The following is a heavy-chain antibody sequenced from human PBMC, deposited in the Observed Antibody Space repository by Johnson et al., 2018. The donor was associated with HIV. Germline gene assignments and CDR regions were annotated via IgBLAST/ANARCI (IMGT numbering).Heavy chain of an antibody. CDR3: ASKGSGWALDV. Sequence: VQLVESGGGVVQPGRSLRLSCAASGFTFSSYAMHWVRQAPGKGLAWVAVISYDGSNKFYADSVKGRFTISRDNSKNTLYLQMNSLRAEDTAIYYCASKGSGWALDVWGQGTMVTVSS. CDR1: GFTFSSYA. J-gene: IGHJ3*01. CDR2: ISYDGSNK. D-gene: IGHD6-19*01. V-gene: IGHV3-30*14.